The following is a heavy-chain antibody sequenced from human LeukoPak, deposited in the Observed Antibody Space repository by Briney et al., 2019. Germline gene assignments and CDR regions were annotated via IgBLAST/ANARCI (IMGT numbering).Heavy chain of an antibody. CDR3: VRDGRTVTGLFDY. CDR1: GFTVSSNE. Sequence: GGSLRLSCAASGFTVSSNEMSWVRQAPGKGLEWVSSISSSSSYIYYADSVKGRFTISRDNAKNSLYLQMNSLRAEDTALYYCVRDGRTVTGLFDYWGQGILVTVSS. J-gene: IGHJ4*02. CDR2: ISSSSSYI. D-gene: IGHD4-17*01. V-gene: IGHV3-21*01.